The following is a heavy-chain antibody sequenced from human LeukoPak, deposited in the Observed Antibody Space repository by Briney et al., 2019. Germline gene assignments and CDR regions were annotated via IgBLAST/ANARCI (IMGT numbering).Heavy chain of an antibody. J-gene: IGHJ3*02. CDR2: IYYSGST. D-gene: IGHD6-13*01. Sequence: SETLSLTCTVSGGSISSYYWSWIRQPPGKGLEWIGYIYYSGSTNYNPSLKSRVTISVDTSKNQFSLKLSSVTAADTAVYYCAKVKQQLAPYDAFGTWGQGTMVTVSS. CDR3: AKVKQQLAPYDAFGT. CDR1: GGSISSYY. V-gene: IGHV4-59*01.